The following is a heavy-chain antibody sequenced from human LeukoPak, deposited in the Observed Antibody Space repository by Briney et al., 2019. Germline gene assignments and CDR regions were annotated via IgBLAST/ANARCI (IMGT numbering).Heavy chain of an antibody. CDR2: ISGSGDRT. CDR1: GFTFNNYA. D-gene: IGHD3-10*01. J-gene: IGHJ6*02. V-gene: IGHV3-23*01. Sequence: PGGSLRLSCAASGFTFNNYAMSWFRQTPGMGLEWVSAISGSGDRTYYAESVKGRFSISRDNSKNTLYLQMHSLRAEDTAVYYCGKRELWHGSGEDAWGQGTTVTVSS. CDR3: GKRELWHGSGEDA.